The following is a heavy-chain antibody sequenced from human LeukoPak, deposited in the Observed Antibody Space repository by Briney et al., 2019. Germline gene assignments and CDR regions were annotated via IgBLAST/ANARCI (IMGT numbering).Heavy chain of an antibody. CDR1: GFTFSGYA. CDR3: TRSCSSSMCFAAFDF. V-gene: IGHV3-64*01. CDR2: MSSDGGTT. Sequence: GGSLRLSCAASGFTFSGYAMHWVRQAAGKGLEYVSAMSSDGGTTYYANSVRGRFTISRDNSKSTLYLQMGSLRAEDMGVYYCTRSCSSSMCFAAFDFWGQGTMLTVSS. D-gene: IGHD2-2*01. J-gene: IGHJ3*01.